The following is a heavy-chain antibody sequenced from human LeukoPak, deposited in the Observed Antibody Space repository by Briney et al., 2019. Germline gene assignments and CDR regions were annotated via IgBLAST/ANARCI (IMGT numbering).Heavy chain of an antibody. Sequence: PSETLSLTCAVYGGSFSGYYWSWIRQPPGKGLEWIGEINHSGSTNYNPSLESRVTISVDTSKNQFSLKLSSVTAADTAVYYCARGEGYCSSTSCYSLDPWGQGTLVTVSS. D-gene: IGHD2-2*01. V-gene: IGHV4-34*01. CDR3: ARGEGYCSSTSCYSLDP. J-gene: IGHJ5*02. CDR2: INHSGST. CDR1: GGSFSGYY.